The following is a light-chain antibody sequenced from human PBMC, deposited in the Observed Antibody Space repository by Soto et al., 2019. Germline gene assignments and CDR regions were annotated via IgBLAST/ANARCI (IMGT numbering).Light chain of an antibody. V-gene: IGLV2-8*01. CDR2: EVV. J-gene: IGLJ1*01. Sequence: QSALTQPPSASRSPGQTATISCTGTKSDLGVYDFVSWYQHHPGKAPRLTIYEVVQRPSGVPDRFSGSKSGNTASLTVSGRQAADEADYFCKSYAGSNTDVFGSGTKVTVL. CDR1: KSDLGVYDF. CDR3: KSYAGSNTDV.